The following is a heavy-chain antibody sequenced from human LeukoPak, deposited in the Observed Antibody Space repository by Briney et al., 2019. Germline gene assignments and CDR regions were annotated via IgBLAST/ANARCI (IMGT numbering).Heavy chain of an antibody. V-gene: IGHV1-69*04. CDR2: IIPILGIA. CDR1: GGTFSSYA. J-gene: IGHJ3*02. D-gene: IGHD2-21*02. CDR3: ASLEVVVTATSGAFDI. Sequence: GASVKVSCKASGGTFSSYAISWVRQAPGQGLEWMGRIIPILGIANYAQKFQGRVTITADKSTSTAYMELSSLRSEDTAVYYCASLEVVVTATSGAFDIWGQGTMVTVS.